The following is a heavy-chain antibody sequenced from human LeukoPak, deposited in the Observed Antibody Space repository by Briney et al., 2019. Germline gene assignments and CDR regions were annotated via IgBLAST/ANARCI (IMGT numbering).Heavy chain of an antibody. CDR3: ARQQQLALGDY. Sequence: ASVKVSCKASGYTFTSYAMHWVRQAPGQRLEWMGWISACNGNTKYSQKFQGRVPITRDTSASTAYMELSSLRSEDTAVYYCARQQQLALGDYWGQGTLVTVSS. V-gene: IGHV1-3*01. D-gene: IGHD6-13*01. J-gene: IGHJ4*02. CDR1: GYTFTSYA. CDR2: ISACNGNT.